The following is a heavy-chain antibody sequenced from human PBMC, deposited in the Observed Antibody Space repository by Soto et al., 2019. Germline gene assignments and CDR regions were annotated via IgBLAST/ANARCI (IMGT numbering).Heavy chain of an antibody. D-gene: IGHD2-21*01. V-gene: IGHV3-9*01. Sequence: EVQLVESGGGLVQPGRSLRLSCAASGFTFDDYAMHWVRQAPGKGLEWVSGISWNSGTIGYADSVKGRFTISRDNAKNCLYLQMNSLRAEDTALYYCSKGEFRQNFWYFDLWGRGTRVTVSS. CDR3: SKGEFRQNFWYFDL. CDR2: ISWNSGTI. CDR1: GFTFDDYA. J-gene: IGHJ2*01.